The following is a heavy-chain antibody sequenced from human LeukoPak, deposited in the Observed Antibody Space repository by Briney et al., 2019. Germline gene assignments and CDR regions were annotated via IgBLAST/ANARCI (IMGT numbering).Heavy chain of an antibody. J-gene: IGHJ4*02. CDR2: IYPGDSDT. Sequence: GESLKISCKGSGYSFTSYWIGWVRQMPGKGLGWMGIIYPGDSDTRYSPSFQGQVTISADKSISTAYLQWSSLKASDTAMYYCARRRVVTSSSWFLDYWGQGTLVTVSS. V-gene: IGHV5-51*01. CDR3: ARRRVVTSSSWFLDY. D-gene: IGHD6-13*01. CDR1: GYSFTSYW.